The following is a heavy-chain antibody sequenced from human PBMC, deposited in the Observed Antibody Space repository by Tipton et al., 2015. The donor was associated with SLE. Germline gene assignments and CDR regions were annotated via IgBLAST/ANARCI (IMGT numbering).Heavy chain of an antibody. V-gene: IGHV4-59*08. D-gene: IGHD1-1*01. CDR1: GGAISSYY. Sequence: TLSLTCSVSGGAISSYYWSWIRQPPGKGLEWIGYIYYGGHTKYNPSHMSRAAISVDTSKDQIYLNLTSVTAADAAVYYCARSTTLQGRMAVWGQGTTVTVSS. CDR2: IYYGGHT. CDR3: ARSTTLQGRMAV. J-gene: IGHJ6*02.